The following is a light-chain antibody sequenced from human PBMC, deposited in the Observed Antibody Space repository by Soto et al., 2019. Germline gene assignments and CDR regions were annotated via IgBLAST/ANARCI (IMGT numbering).Light chain of an antibody. J-gene: IGKJ3*01. CDR2: LGS. V-gene: IGKV2-28*01. CDR3: KQALRTPFT. Sequence: IVMTQSPLSLPVTPGEPASISCRSSQSLLHSNGYNYLDWYLQKPGQSPQLLIYLGSNRASGVPARFSGSGSGTDFTLNISRVEAEDVAVYYCKQALRTPFTFGPGTKVDIK. CDR1: QSLLHSNGYNY.